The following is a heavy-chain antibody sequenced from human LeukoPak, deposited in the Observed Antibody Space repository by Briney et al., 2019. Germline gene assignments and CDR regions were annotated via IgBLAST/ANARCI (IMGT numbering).Heavy chain of an antibody. Sequence: GGSLRLSCAAPGFTSSSFAMGWVRQAPGKGLEWVSAISGSAFNSYYGDSVKGRFTISRDNSKNTLYLQMNSLRVEDTAIYYCAKRTTSSGWYDLFDYWGQGTLVTVSS. CDR1: GFTSSSFA. CDR2: ISGSAFNS. CDR3: AKRTTSSGWYDLFDY. D-gene: IGHD6-19*01. V-gene: IGHV3-23*01. J-gene: IGHJ4*02.